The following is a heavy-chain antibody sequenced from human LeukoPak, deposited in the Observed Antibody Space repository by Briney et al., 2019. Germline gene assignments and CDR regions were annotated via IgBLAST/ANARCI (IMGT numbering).Heavy chain of an antibody. Sequence: GGSLRLSCAASGFTFSSYWMSWVRQAPGKGLEWVANIKRDGSEKYYVDSVKGRFTISRDNANNSLYLQINSLRAEDTAVYYCARSPGMNTGSYEDYFDYWGQGTQVTVSS. CDR2: IKRDGSEK. D-gene: IGHD1-26*01. J-gene: IGHJ4*02. V-gene: IGHV3-7*01. CDR3: ARSPGMNTGSYEDYFDY. CDR1: GFTFSSYW.